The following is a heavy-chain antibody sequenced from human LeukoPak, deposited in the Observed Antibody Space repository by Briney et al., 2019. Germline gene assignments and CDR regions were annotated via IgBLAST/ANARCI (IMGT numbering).Heavy chain of an antibody. D-gene: IGHD5-12*01. Sequence: PSETLSLTCTVSGGSISSYYWSWIRQPPGKGLEWIGYIYYSGSTNYNPSLKSRVTISVDTSKNQFSLKLSSVTAADTAVYYCARATEIVPLDYWGQGTLVTVSS. CDR1: GGSISSYY. CDR2: IYYSGST. V-gene: IGHV4-59*01. J-gene: IGHJ4*02. CDR3: ARATEIVPLDY.